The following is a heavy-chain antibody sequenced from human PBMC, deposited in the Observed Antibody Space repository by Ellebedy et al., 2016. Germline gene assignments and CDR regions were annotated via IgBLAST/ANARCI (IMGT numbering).Heavy chain of an antibody. V-gene: IGHV3-53*01. J-gene: IGHJ6*02. Sequence: GESLKISXAASGFTVSSNYMSWVRQAPGKGLEWVSVIYSDGSTYYADSVKGRCTISRDNSKNTLYLQMNSLRAEDTAVYYCARDKDPHGYSNSDYYGMDVWGQGTTVTVSS. CDR1: GFTVSSNY. CDR3: ARDKDPHGYSNSDYYGMDV. D-gene: IGHD6-6*01. CDR2: IYSDGST.